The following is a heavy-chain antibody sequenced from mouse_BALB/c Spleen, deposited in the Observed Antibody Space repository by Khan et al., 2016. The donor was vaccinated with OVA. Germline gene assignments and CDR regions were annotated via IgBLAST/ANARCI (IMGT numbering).Heavy chain of an antibody. CDR3: ARGRGNYRFAWYAY. J-gene: IGHJ3*01. CDR1: GFTFSDYY. CDR2: ISDGGSYT. D-gene: IGHD2-14*01. Sequence: EVELVESGGGLVKPGGSLKLSCAASGFTFSDYYMYWVRQTPEKRLVWVATISDGGSYTYYPDSVKGRFTISRDNVKNNLYLQMSSLKSEDTAMYYCARGRGNYRFAWYAYWGQETLVTVTA. V-gene: IGHV5-4*02.